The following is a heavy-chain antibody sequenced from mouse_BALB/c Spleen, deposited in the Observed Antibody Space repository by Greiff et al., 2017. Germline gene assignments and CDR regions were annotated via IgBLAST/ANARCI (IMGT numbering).Heavy chain of an antibody. CDR1: GFTFSSFG. Sequence: VQLKESGGGLVQPGGSRKLSCAASGFTFSSFGMHWVRQAPEKGLEWVAYISSGSSTIYYADTVKGRFTISRDNPKNTLFLQMTSLRSEDTAMYYCARSGGYDSYYAMDYWGQGTSVTVSS. J-gene: IGHJ4*01. CDR2: ISSGSSTI. D-gene: IGHD2-2*01. CDR3: ARSGGYDSYYAMDY. V-gene: IGHV5-17*02.